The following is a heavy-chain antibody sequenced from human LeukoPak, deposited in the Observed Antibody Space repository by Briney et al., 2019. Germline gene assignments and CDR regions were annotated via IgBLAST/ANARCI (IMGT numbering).Heavy chain of an antibody. CDR1: GFSFSSYS. CDR3: ARGRLLEDRDYSSYYYMDV. Sequence: KPGRSLRLSCAASGFSFSSYSMNWVRQAPGKGLEWLSSISSSSSYIYYVDSVKGRFTISRDNAKNSLYLQMNSLRAEDTAVYYCARGRLLEDRDYSSYYYMDVWGKGTTVTVSS. D-gene: IGHD1-1*01. J-gene: IGHJ6*03. V-gene: IGHV3-21*01. CDR2: ISSSSSYI.